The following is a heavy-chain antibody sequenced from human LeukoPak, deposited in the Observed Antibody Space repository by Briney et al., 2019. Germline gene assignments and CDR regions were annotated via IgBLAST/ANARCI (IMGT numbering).Heavy chain of an antibody. J-gene: IGHJ4*02. CDR2: ISSSSITI. Sequence: GGSLRLSCAASGFTFRRYDMNWVRQAPGKGLEWVSFISSSSITIQYGDPVKGRFTISRNNARDILYLQMGSLRVEDAAIYYCARVYDVLTGGLDYWGQGVPVTVSS. CDR3: ARVYDVLTGGLDY. CDR1: GFTFRRYD. V-gene: IGHV3-21*01. D-gene: IGHD3-9*01.